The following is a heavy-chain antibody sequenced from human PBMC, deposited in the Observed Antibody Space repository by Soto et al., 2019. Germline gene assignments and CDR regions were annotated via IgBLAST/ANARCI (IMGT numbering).Heavy chain of an antibody. CDR1: GCTFSSYC. CDR3: AKSPLEQWLVFDY. V-gene: IGHV3-30*18. CDR2: ISYDGSNK. Sequence: GGSQILSCAASGCTFSSYCRHWVRQAPGKGLEWVAVISYDGSNKYYADSVKGRFTSSRDNSKNTQYLQMNSLRAEDTAVYYCAKSPLEQWLVFDYWGQGTVVTVSS. D-gene: IGHD6-19*01. J-gene: IGHJ4*02.